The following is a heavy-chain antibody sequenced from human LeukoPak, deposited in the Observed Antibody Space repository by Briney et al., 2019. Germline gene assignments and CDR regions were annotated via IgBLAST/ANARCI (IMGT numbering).Heavy chain of an antibody. CDR1: GFTFSDYI. CDR3: ARVGAMVRGVRWGGYFDY. D-gene: IGHD3-10*01. J-gene: IGHJ4*02. CDR2: IKQDGSEK. V-gene: IGHV3-7*01. Sequence: PGGSLRLSCAASGFTFSDYILDWVRQAPGKGLEWVANIKQDGSEKYYVDSVKGRFTISRDNAKNSLYLQMNSLRAEDTAVYYCARVGAMVRGVRWGGYFDYWGQGTLVTVSS.